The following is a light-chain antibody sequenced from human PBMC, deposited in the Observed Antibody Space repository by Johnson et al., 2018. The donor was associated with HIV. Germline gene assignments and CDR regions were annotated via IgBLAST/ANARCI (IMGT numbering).Light chain of an antibody. Sequence: QSVLTQPPSVSAAPGQKVTISCSGSSSNIGNNYVSWYQQLPGTAPKLLIYDNNKRPSGIPDRFSGSKSGTSATLGITGLTTGDEADDYCGTWDSSLSPGGEVFGTGTKVTVL. V-gene: IGLV1-51*01. CDR3: GTWDSSLSPGGEV. CDR2: DNN. CDR1: SSNIGNNY. J-gene: IGLJ1*01.